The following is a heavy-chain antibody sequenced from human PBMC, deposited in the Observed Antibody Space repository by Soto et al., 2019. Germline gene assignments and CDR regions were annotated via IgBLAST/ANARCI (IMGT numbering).Heavy chain of an antibody. Sequence: EVQLVEAGGGLVQPGGSLRLSCAASGFTFSRYSMNWVRQAPGKGLEWVSYVSSSSSAIYYADSVKGRFTISRDNARNSLYLQMNGLRDEDTAVYYCARGTDDSSGSNFDYWGQGTLVTVSS. CDR1: GFTFSRYS. D-gene: IGHD3-22*01. V-gene: IGHV3-48*02. CDR3: ARGTDDSSGSNFDY. CDR2: VSSSSSAI. J-gene: IGHJ4*02.